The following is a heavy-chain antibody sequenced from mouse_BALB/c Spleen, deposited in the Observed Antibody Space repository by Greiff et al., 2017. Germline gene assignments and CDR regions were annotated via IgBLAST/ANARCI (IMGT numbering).Heavy chain of an antibody. V-gene: IGHV1S22*01. Sequence: LQQPGSELVRPGASVKLSCKASGYTFTSYWMHWVKQRPGQGLEWIGNIYPGSGSTNYDEKFKSKATLTVDTSSSTAYMQLSSLTSEDFAVYYCTREAVAMDYWGQGTSVTVSS. CDR1: GYTFTSYW. CDR2: IYPGSGST. J-gene: IGHJ4*01. CDR3: TREAVAMDY.